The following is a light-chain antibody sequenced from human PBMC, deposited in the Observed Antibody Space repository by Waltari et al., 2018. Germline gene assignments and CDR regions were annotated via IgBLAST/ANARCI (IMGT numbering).Light chain of an antibody. J-gene: IGLJ2*01. CDR1: SSDVGAYNY. CDR3: SSYVGSNIVV. Sequence: QSALTQPPSASGSPGQSVTISCTGTSSDVGAYNYVSWYQQHPGKAPKLMIYEVSKRPAGVPARVSGSKSGNTASLTVSWLQAEDEADYACSSYVGSNIVVFGGGTKLTVL. V-gene: IGLV2-8*01. CDR2: EVS.